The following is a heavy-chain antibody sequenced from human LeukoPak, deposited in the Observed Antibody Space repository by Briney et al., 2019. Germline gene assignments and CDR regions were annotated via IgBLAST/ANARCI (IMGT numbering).Heavy chain of an antibody. D-gene: IGHD3-22*01. CDR2: IKEDGSEK. Sequence: GGSLRLSCAASGFTFSTYWMSWVRQAPGKGLEWVANIKEDGSEKYYGDSVKGRFTISRDNAKNSPYLQMNSLRAEDTAAYYCARDSSGYQWGQGTLVTVSS. CDR1: GFTFSTYW. CDR3: ARDSSGYQ. V-gene: IGHV3-7*01. J-gene: IGHJ4*02.